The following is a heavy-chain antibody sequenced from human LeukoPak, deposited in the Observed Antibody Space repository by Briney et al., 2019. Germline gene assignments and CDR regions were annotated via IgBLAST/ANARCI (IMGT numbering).Heavy chain of an antibody. CDR3: ARPPSVVVESGSYSPYYFDY. D-gene: IGHD1-26*01. CDR1: GYSFTSYW. V-gene: IGHV5-51*01. CDR2: IYPGDSDT. Sequence: GESLKISCKGSGYSFTSYWIGWVRQMPGKGLEWMGIIYPGDSDTRYSPSFQGQVTISADKSISTAYLQWSSLKASDTAMYYCARPPSVVVESGSYSPYYFDYWGQGTLVTVSS. J-gene: IGHJ4*02.